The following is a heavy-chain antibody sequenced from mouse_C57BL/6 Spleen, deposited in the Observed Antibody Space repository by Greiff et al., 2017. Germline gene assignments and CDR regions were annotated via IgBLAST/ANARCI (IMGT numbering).Heavy chain of an antibody. Sequence: QVQLQQPGAELVKPGASVKVSCKASGYTFTSYWMHWVKQRPGQGLEWIGRIHPSDSDTNYNQKFKGKATLTVDKSSSTAYMQLSSLTSEDSAVYYCANYYGSRSGWFAYWGQGTLVTVSA. J-gene: IGHJ3*01. V-gene: IGHV1-74*01. CDR2: IHPSDSDT. CDR1: GYTFTSYW. CDR3: ANYYGSRSGWFAY. D-gene: IGHD1-1*01.